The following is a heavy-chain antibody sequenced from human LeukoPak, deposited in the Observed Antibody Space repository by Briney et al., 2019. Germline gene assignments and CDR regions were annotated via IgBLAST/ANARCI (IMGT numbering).Heavy chain of an antibody. V-gene: IGHV3-48*01. CDR3: ARGGAARPDY. D-gene: IGHD6-6*01. J-gene: IGHJ4*02. CDR2: ISSTSSAK. CDR1: GFTLSNYG. Sequence: GGSLRLSCAASGFTLSNYGMNWVRQAPGTGLEWVSYISSTSSAKNYADSGKGRFHFRDNAKKLLYLQMNSLRGEDTAVYYCARGGAARPDYWGQGTLVTVSS.